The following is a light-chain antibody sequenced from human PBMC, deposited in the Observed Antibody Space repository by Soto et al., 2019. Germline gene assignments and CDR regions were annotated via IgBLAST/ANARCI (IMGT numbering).Light chain of an antibody. Sequence: EIVMTQSPATLSVSPGERATLSCRASQSVSSNLAWYQQKPGQAPRLLIYGASTRATGIPARFSGSRSGTEFTLTISILQSEDFAVYYCQQYNNSPYTFGQGTKLEIK. V-gene: IGKV3-15*01. J-gene: IGKJ2*01. CDR1: QSVSSN. CDR2: GAS. CDR3: QQYNNSPYT.